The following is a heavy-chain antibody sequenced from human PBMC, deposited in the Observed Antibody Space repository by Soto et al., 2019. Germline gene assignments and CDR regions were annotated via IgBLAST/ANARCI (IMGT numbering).Heavy chain of an antibody. V-gene: IGHV1-18*01. J-gene: IGHJ4*02. D-gene: IGHD1-1*01. Sequence: ASVKVSCKASGYTFTSSGISWVRQAPGQGPEWMGWISTYNGNTNYAQNLQGRVTMTTDTSTSTAYMELRGLRSDDTAVYYCAREGDRTANPFDCWGPGTLVTVSS. CDR1: GYTFTSSG. CDR3: AREGDRTANPFDC. CDR2: ISTYNGNT.